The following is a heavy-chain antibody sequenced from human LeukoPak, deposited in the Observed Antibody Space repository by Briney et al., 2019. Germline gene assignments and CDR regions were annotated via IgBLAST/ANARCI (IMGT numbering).Heavy chain of an antibody. J-gene: IGHJ4*02. CDR2: IDWNGGST. CDR3: ARVLSWGFDY. D-gene: IGHD3-16*01. V-gene: IGHV3-20*01. Sequence: TGGCLRLSCAASGYTFDDCGMSWVRQVPGKGLEWVSGIDWNGGSTGYADSVEGRFTISRDYAKDSLYLQMNSLRAEDTALYHCARVLSWGFDYWGQGTLVIVSS. CDR1: GYTFDDCG.